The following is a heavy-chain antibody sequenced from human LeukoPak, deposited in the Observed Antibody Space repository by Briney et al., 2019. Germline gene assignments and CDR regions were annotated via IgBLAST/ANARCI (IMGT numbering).Heavy chain of an antibody. CDR1: GVSISTTAYY. D-gene: IGHD3-22*01. CDR2: IYYSGST. J-gene: IGHJ4*02. V-gene: IGHV4-39*07. CDR3: ARDYDSPHYFDY. Sequence: KPSETLSLTCAVSGVSISTTAYYWGWIRQPPGKGLEWIGSIYYSGSTYYNPSLKSRVTISVDTSKNQFSLKLSSVTAADTAVYYCARDYDSPHYFDYWGQGTLVTVSS.